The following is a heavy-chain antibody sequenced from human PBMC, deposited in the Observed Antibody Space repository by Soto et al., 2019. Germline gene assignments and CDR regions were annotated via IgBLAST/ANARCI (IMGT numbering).Heavy chain of an antibody. V-gene: IGHV4-61*01. J-gene: IGHJ4*02. Sequence: SETLSLACTVSGGSVSSGSYYWSWIRQPPGKGLEWIGYIYYSGSTNYNPSLKSRVTISVDTSKNQFSLKLSSVTAADTAVYYCARDKKYYYDSSGYYYDYYFDYWGQRTLVTGSS. CDR3: ARDKKYYYDSSGYYYDYYFDY. D-gene: IGHD3-22*01. CDR1: GGSVSSGSYY. CDR2: IYYSGST.